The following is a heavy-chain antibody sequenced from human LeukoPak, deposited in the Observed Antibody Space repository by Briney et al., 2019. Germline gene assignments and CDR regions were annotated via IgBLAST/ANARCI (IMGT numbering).Heavy chain of an antibody. V-gene: IGHV3-7*01. J-gene: IGHJ4*02. CDR2: IKQDGSEQ. CDR1: GLKFSNYW. D-gene: IGHD2-2*01. Sequence: PGGSLRLSCAASGLKFSNYWLTWVRQAPGKGLEWVANIKQDGSEQYYVDSVKGRFTISRDNAKNSLDLQINSLGAEDTAVYYCARGLDCRSTSCYLDNWGQGTLVTVSS. CDR3: ARGLDCRSTSCYLDN.